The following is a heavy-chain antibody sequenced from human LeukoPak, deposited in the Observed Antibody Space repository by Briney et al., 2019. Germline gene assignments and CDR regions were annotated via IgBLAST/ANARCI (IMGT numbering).Heavy chain of an antibody. Sequence: GRSLRLSCAASGFTFSSYGMHWVRQAPGKGLEWVAVISYDRSNKHYADSVKGRFTISRDNSKNTLYLQMNSLRAEDTAVYYCAKGPALGATLGYWGQGTLVTVSS. CDR1: GFTFSSYG. CDR2: ISYDRSNK. CDR3: AKGPALGATLGY. J-gene: IGHJ4*02. V-gene: IGHV3-30*18. D-gene: IGHD1-26*01.